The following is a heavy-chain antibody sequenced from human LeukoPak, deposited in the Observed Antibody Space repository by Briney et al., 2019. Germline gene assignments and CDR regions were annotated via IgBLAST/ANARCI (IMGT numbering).Heavy chain of an antibody. CDR2: ISWNSGSI. D-gene: IGHD3-10*01. V-gene: IGHV3-9*01. Sequence: GGSLRLSCAASGFTFDDYAMHWVRQAPGKGLEWVSGISWNSGSIGYADSVKGRFTISRDNAKNSLFLQKNSLRAEDTALYYCAKDGADYYGSGKFDYWGQGTLVTVSS. CDR1: GFTFDDYA. CDR3: AKDGADYYGSGKFDY. J-gene: IGHJ4*02.